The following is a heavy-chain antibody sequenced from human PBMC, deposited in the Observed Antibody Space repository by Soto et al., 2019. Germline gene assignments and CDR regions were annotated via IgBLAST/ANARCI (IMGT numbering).Heavy chain of an antibody. CDR2: ISGSGGST. Sequence: GGSLRLSCAASGFTFSSYAMSWVRQAPGKGLEWVSAISGSGGSTYYADSVKGRFTISRDNSKNTLYLQMNSLRAEDTAVYYCAKGLPLVYDILTGYYISNMDVWGKGTTVTVSS. D-gene: IGHD3-9*01. J-gene: IGHJ6*04. CDR3: AKGLPLVYDILTGYYISNMDV. CDR1: GFTFSSYA. V-gene: IGHV3-23*01.